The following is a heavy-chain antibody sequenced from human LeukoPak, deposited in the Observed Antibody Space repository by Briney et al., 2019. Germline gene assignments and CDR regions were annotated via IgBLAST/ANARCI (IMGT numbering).Heavy chain of an antibody. CDR1: GFTFSSYG. Sequence: GGSLRLSCVASGFTFSSYGMSWVRQAPGKGLEWVSAISGSGGSTYYADSVKGRFTISRDNSKNTLYLQMNSLRAEDTAVYYCARDSAATDYYDSGTFYFWGQGTLVTVSS. V-gene: IGHV3-23*01. J-gene: IGHJ4*02. CDR2: ISGSGGST. CDR3: ARDSAATDYYDSGTFYF. D-gene: IGHD3-10*01.